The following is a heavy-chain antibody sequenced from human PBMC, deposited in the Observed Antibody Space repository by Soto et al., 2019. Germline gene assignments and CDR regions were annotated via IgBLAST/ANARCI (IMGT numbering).Heavy chain of an antibody. CDR2: IKQDGSEK. Sequence: EVQLVESGGGLVQPGGSLRLSCAASGFTFSSYSMSWVRQAPGKGLEWVANIKQDGSEKYYVDSVKGRFTISRDNAKNLLYLQMSRLGAEATAVYYCARDQEYSSGWYGDYYYGMDVWGQGTTVTVSS. CDR1: GFTFSSYS. CDR3: ARDQEYSSGWYGDYYYGMDV. J-gene: IGHJ6*02. V-gene: IGHV3-7*01. D-gene: IGHD6-19*01.